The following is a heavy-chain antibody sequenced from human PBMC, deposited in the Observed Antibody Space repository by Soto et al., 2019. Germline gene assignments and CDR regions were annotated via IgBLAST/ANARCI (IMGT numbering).Heavy chain of an antibody. V-gene: IGHV4-34*01. D-gene: IGHD6-19*01. CDR3: ARGRLRRYSSGWQNEPFDY. J-gene: IGHJ4*02. CDR2: INHSGST. CDR1: GGSFSGYY. Sequence: SETLSLTCAVYGGSFSGYYWSWIRQPPGKGLEWIGEINHSGSTNYNPSLKSRVTISVDTSKNQFSLKLSSVTAADTAVYYCARGRLRRYSSGWQNEPFDYWGQGTLVTVSS.